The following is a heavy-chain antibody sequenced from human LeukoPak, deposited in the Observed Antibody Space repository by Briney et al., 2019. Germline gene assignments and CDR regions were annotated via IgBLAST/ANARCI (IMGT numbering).Heavy chain of an antibody. CDR2: INSDGSSA. CDR1: GFTFSSYW. J-gene: IGHJ4*02. CDR3: ARHLTYGGWNS. D-gene: IGHD4-23*01. Sequence: GGSLRLSCAASGFTFSSYWMQWVRQAPGKGLVWVSRINSDGSSASYADSVKGRFTISRDNAKNTLYLQMNSLRAEDTAVYYCARHLTYGGWNSWGQGTLATVSS. V-gene: IGHV3-74*01.